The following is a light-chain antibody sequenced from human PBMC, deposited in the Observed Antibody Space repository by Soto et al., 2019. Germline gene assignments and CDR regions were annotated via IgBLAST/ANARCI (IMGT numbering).Light chain of an antibody. J-gene: IGKJ1*01. CDR1: QSGPGIY. Sequence: EIVLTQSPGTLSLSPGERATLSCRASQSGPGIYLAWLQQKPGQAPRLLIYGASSRATGIPDRFSGSGYGTDFTLTITRLEPEDFAVYYCQQYTSPPWTLGQGTKVETK. CDR3: QQYTSPPWT. CDR2: GAS. V-gene: IGKV3-20*01.